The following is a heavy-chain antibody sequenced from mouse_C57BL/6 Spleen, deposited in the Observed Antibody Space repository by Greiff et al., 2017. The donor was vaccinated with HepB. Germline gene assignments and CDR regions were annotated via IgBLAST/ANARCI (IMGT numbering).Heavy chain of an antibody. V-gene: IGHV5-9*01. D-gene: IGHD1-1*01. CDR3: ARSSYYYGSSSLFDY. CDR2: ISGGGGNT. CDR1: GFTFSSYT. Sequence: EVKLVESGGGLVKPGGSLKLSCAASGFTFSSYTMSWVRQTPEKRLEWVATISGGGGNTYYPDSVKGRFTISRDNAKNTLYLQMSSLRSEDTALYYCARSSYYYGSSSLFDYWGQGTTLTVSS. J-gene: IGHJ2*01.